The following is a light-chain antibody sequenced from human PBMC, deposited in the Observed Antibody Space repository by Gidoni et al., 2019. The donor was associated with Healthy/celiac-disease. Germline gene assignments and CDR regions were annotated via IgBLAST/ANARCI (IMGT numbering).Light chain of an antibody. CDR1: ALPKQY. CDR3: QSADSSGTYVV. CDR2: KDS. J-gene: IGLJ2*01. V-gene: IGLV3-25*02. Sequence: SYELTQPPAVTVSPGQTTRITCSGNALPKQYAYWYQQKPGPAPVLVIYKDSARPSGIPERFSGSSSGTTFTLTICGVQAEEDADYYCQSADSSGTYVVFGGGPKLTVL.